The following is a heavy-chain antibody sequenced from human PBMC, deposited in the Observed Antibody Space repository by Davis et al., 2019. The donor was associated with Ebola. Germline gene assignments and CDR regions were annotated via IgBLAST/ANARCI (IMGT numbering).Heavy chain of an antibody. CDR2: IDPSDSNT. CDR1: GYYFTSYW. CDR3: ARGPTVVIAAATADAFDV. V-gene: IGHV5-10-1*01. J-gene: IGHJ3*01. D-gene: IGHD2-15*01. Sequence: GESLKISCKGSGYYFTSYWISWVSQMPGRGLEWMGRIDPSDSNTNYSPSFQGHVTISVDKSISTVYLQWSSLKASDTAMYYCARGPTVVIAAATADAFDVWGQGTMVAVSS.